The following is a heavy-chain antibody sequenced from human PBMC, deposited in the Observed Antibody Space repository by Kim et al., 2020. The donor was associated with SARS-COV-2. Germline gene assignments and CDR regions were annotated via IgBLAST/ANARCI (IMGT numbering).Heavy chain of an antibody. V-gene: IGHV1-3*01. D-gene: IGHD3-22*01. Sequence: ASVKVSCEASGYTFSSYAMHWVRHVPGQRPEWMGWINPGIGNTKYSQKFQGRVTITRDTSASTVYMELSSLRSEDTAVYYCARDCYYDNRGWPIDYWGQGTLVTVSS. CDR3: ARDCYYDNRGWPIDY. CDR1: GYTFSSYA. CDR2: INPGIGNT. J-gene: IGHJ4*02.